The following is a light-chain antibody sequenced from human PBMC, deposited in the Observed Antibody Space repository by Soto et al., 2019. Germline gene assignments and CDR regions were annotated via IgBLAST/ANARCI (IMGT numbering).Light chain of an antibody. V-gene: IGKV3-20*01. J-gene: IGKJ1*01. Sequence: ELVLPQSPGTMSLSPGERDTLSGRASQSVSSSYLVWSQQTPGQAPRLLIYDTSSRATGIPDRFSGSGSGTDFTLTISRLEPEDFAVYYCQQYAGSPWTVGQGTKVDNK. CDR2: DTS. CDR3: QQYAGSPWT. CDR1: QSVSSSY.